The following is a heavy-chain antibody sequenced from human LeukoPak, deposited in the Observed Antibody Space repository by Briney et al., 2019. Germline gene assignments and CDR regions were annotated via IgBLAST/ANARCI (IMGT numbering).Heavy chain of an antibody. Sequence: SETLSLTCTVSGGSISSSSYYWGWIRQPPGKGLEWIGSIYYSGSTYYNPSLKSRVTISVDTSKNQFSLKLSSVTAADTAVYYCARVWGDSSGYYWYFDLWGRGTLVTVSS. J-gene: IGHJ2*01. D-gene: IGHD6-19*01. V-gene: IGHV4-39*07. CDR3: ARVWGDSSGYYWYFDL. CDR1: GGSISSSSYY. CDR2: IYYSGST.